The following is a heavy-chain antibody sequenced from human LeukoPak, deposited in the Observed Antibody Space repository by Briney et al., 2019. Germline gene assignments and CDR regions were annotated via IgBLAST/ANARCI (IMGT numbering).Heavy chain of an antibody. D-gene: IGHD3-22*01. CDR1: GFTFNDYA. CDR2: VSGSGDST. V-gene: IGHV3-23*01. CDR3: AKDHLGMDMIVVVLDS. J-gene: IGHJ4*02. Sequence: GGSLRLACAASGFTFNDYAMSWVRQAPGQGLQWVSSVSGSGDSTEYADSVKGRFIISRDNSNNTLYLQMNSLRADDTAMYYCAKDHLGMDMIVVVLDSWGLGTLVTVSS.